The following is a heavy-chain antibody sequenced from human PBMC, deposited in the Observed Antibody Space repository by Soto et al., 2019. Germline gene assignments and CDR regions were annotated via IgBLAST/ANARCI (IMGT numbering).Heavy chain of an antibody. CDR3: ARIKWGLDYYSGMDV. CDR1: GYTFSDYF. D-gene: IGHD1-26*01. CDR2: INPKTAAT. Sequence: QVQLVQSGAEVKKSGASVKVSCKASGYTFSDYFIQWLRQAPGQGLEWVAWINPKTAATNYAKKFPDRVNLTSDTSFSTAYLELTRLRPDDTAVYYCARIKWGLDYYSGMDVWGQGTAVTVSS. V-gene: IGHV1-2*02. J-gene: IGHJ6*02.